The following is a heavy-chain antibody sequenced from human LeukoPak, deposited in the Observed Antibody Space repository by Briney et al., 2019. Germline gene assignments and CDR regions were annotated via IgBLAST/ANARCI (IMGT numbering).Heavy chain of an antibody. D-gene: IGHD6-13*01. CDR1: GFTFSDYW. CDR3: ARDMVQQLVSDY. V-gene: IGHV3-7*01. Sequence: GGSLRLSCAASGFTFSDYWMTWVRQAPGKGLEWVANIKPDGSEKYYVDSVKGRFTISRDNAKNSLYLQMNSLRAEDTAVYYCARDMVQQLVSDYWGQGTLVTVSS. J-gene: IGHJ4*02. CDR2: IKPDGSEK.